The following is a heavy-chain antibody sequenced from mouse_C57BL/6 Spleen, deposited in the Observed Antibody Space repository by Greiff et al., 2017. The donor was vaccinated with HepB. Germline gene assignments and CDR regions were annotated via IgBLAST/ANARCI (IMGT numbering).Heavy chain of an antibody. CDR2: IDPSDSYT. V-gene: IGHV1-50*01. J-gene: IGHJ3*01. CDR1: GYTFTSYW. D-gene: IGHD3-2*02. CDR3: ARRGQLRLPAWFAY. Sequence: QVQLKQPGAELVKPGASVKLSCKASGYTFTSYWMQWVKQRPGQGLEWIGEIDPSDSYTNYNQKFKGKATLTVDTSSSTAYMQLSSLKSEDSAVYYCARRGQLRLPAWFAYWGQGTLVTVSA.